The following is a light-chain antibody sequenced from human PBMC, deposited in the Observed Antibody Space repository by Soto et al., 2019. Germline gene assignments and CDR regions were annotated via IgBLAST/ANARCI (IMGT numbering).Light chain of an antibody. J-gene: IGKJ5*01. CDR2: DAS. Sequence: DIQMTHSPFSLSASVVYRVTIPCQASQDVSNYLNWYQQKLGKAPKLLIYDASNLETGVPSRFSGSGSGTYFSFTISSLQPEDFATYYCQQYSNLITFGQGTRLEIK. CDR3: QQYSNLIT. V-gene: IGKV1-33*01. CDR1: QDVSNY.